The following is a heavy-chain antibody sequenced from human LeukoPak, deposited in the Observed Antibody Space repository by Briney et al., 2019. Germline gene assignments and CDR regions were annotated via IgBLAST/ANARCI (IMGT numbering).Heavy chain of an antibody. J-gene: IGHJ5*02. CDR1: GYSFSDYY. CDR2: INPKSSGR. D-gene: IGHD2-15*01. Sequence: ASVKVSCRTSGYSFSDYYIHWVRQAPGQGLEWMGWINPKSSGRNYALKFQGRVTMTKDTSTSTAYLELSSLRSDDTAVYYCARDSAVVAAALWFDPWGQGKLVTVSS. CDR3: ARDSAVVAAALWFDP. V-gene: IGHV1-2*07.